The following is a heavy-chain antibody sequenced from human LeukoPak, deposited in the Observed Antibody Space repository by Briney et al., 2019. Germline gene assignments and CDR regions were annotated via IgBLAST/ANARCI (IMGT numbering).Heavy chain of an antibody. CDR2: SSGSGGST. J-gene: IGHJ3*02. V-gene: IGHV3-23*01. CDR3: AKGGAAAGLGHDAFDI. D-gene: IGHD6-13*01. CDR1: GFTFSSYA. Sequence: GGSLRLSCAASGFTFSSYAMSWVRQAPGKGLEWVSASSGSGGSTYYADSVKGRFTISRDNSKNTLYLQLNSLRAEDTAVYYCAKGGAAAGLGHDAFDIWGQGTMVTVSS.